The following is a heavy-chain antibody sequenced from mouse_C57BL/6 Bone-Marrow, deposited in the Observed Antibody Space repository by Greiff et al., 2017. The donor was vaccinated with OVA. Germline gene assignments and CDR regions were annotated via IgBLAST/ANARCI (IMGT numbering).Heavy chain of an antibody. J-gene: IGHJ3*01. D-gene: IGHD2-5*01. CDR3: ARDSSNYLVAY. V-gene: IGHV12-3*01. CDR2: ITHSGDT. Sequence: VKLQESGPGLVKPSQSLILSCSTTGFPITSGYFWILLRQPPGKPLECMGYITHSGDTTYNPSLQSPTPFTRETSKSQVYLQLNSVTTEDTAMYYCARDSSNYLVAYWGQGTLVTVSA. CDR1: GFPITSGYF.